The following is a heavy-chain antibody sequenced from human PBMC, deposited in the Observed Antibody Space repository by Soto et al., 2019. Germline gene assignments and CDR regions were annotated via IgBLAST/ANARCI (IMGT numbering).Heavy chain of an antibody. CDR1: GYSFTSYW. V-gene: IGHV5-51*01. CDR3: AIHLDYGGNGVYFDY. CDR2: IYPGDSDT. Sequence: PGESLKISCKGSGYSFTSYWIGWVRQMPGKGLEWMGIIYPGDSDTRYSPSFQGQVTISADKSISTAYLQWSSLKASDTAMYYCAIHLDYGGNGVYFDYWGQGTLVTVSS. D-gene: IGHD4-17*01. J-gene: IGHJ4*02.